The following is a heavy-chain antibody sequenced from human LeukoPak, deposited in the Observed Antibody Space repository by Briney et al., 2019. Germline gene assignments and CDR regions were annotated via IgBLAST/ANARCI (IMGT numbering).Heavy chain of an antibody. CDR1: GGSISSSSYW. J-gene: IGHJ4*02. D-gene: IGHD5-24*01. Sequence: KPSETLSLTCTVSGGSISSSSYWWGWIRQPPGKGLEWIANIYYSGSTHYNPSLKSRVTISIEKSKNQFSLKLSSVTAADTAVYYCAKTIVEMATIWPREYFDYWGQGTLVTVSS. V-gene: IGHV4-39*01. CDR3: AKTIVEMATIWPREYFDY. CDR2: IYYSGST.